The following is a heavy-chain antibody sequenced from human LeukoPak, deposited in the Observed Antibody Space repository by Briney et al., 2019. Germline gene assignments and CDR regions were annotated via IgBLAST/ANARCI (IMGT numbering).Heavy chain of an antibody. Sequence: GGSLRLSCAASGFTFSSYWMTWVRQSPGKGLEWVAIIKQDGSEKYYGGSVQGRFTISRDNAKNLVSLQLNSLRAEDTAIYYCAKGAYDYIEIAYFDSWGQGTLVTVSS. CDR3: AKGAYDYIEIAYFDS. CDR2: IKQDGSEK. V-gene: IGHV3-7*03. D-gene: IGHD5-12*01. CDR1: GFTFSSYW. J-gene: IGHJ4*02.